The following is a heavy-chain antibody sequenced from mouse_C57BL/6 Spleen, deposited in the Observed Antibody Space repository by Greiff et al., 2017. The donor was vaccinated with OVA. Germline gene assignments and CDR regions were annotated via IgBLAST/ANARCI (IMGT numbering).Heavy chain of an antibody. CDR3: ASLNWFAY. V-gene: IGHV1-50*01. CDR1: GYTFTSYW. J-gene: IGHJ3*01. CDR2: IDPSDSYT. Sequence: QVQLQQPGAELVKPGASVKLSCKASGYTFTSYWMQWVKQRPGQGLEWIGEIDPSDSYTNYNQKFKGKATLTVDTSSSTAYMQLSSLTSEDSAVYYCASLNWFAYWGQGTLVTVSA.